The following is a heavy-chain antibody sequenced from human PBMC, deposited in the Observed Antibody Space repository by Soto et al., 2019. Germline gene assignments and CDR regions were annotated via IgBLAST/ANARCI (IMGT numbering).Heavy chain of an antibody. CDR1: GFTFTNYG. CDR3: TRDPYGGSRYYFDP. D-gene: IGHD1-26*01. Sequence: GGSLRLSCAASGFTFTNYGMHWVRQAPGKGLEWVAVIWYDGNNKYYADSVKGRFAISKDNSQNTLYLQMNNLRPEDTAVYYCTRDPYGGSRYYFDPWGQGTLVTVSS. CDR2: IWYDGNNK. V-gene: IGHV3-33*01. J-gene: IGHJ4*02.